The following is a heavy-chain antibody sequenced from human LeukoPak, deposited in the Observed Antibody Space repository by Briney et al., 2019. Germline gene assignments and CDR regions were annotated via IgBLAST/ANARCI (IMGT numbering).Heavy chain of an antibody. Sequence: SGTLSLTCAVSGGSISSSNWWSWVRQPPGKGLEWIGGIYHSGSTNYNPSLKSRVTISVDKSKNQFSLKLSSVTAADTAVYYCARGVCSGGSCYSEWNYWGQGTLVTVSS. D-gene: IGHD2-15*01. J-gene: IGHJ4*02. CDR2: IYHSGST. CDR1: GGSISSSNW. V-gene: IGHV4-4*02. CDR3: ARGVCSGGSCYSEWNY.